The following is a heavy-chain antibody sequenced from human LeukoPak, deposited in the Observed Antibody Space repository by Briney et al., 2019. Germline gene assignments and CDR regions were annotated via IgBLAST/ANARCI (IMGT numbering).Heavy chain of an antibody. CDR3: ARVHSGYDQFDYFDY. V-gene: IGHV4-59*01. J-gene: IGHJ4*02. CDR1: GGSISSYY. Sequence: SETLSLTCTVSGGSISSYYWSWIRQPPGKGLEWIGYIYYSGSTNYNPSLKSRVTISVDTSKNQFSLKLSSVTAADTAVYYCARVHSGYDQFDYFDYWGQGTLVTVSS. CDR2: IYYSGST. D-gene: IGHD5-12*01.